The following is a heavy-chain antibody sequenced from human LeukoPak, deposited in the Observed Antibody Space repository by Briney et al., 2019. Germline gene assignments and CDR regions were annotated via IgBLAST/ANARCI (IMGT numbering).Heavy chain of an antibody. CDR2: VWYDGSNK. CDR1: GFTFSSYG. D-gene: IGHD3-10*01. J-gene: IGHJ4*02. CDR3: AKEDEPRFGELPY. V-gene: IGHV3-33*06. Sequence: QPGRSLRLSCAASGFTFSSYGMHWVRQAPGKGLEWVAVVWYDGSNKYYADSVKGRFTISRDNSKNTLYLQMNSLRAEDTAVYYCAKEDEPRFGELPYWGQGTLVTVSS.